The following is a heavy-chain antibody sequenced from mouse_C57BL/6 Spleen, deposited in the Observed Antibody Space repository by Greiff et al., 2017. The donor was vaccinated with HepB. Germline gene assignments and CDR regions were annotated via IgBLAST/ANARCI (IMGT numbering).Heavy chain of an antibody. CDR3: ARPTGSSYFDY. CDR2: INPNYGTT. CDR1: GYSFTDYN. Sequence: VHVKQSGPELVKPGASVKISCKASGYSFTDYNMNWVKQSNGKSLEWIGVINPNYGTTSYNQKFKGKVTLTVDQSSSTAYMQLNSLTSEDSAVYYCARPTGSSYFDYWGQGTTLTVSS. J-gene: IGHJ2*01. D-gene: IGHD1-1*01. V-gene: IGHV1-39*01.